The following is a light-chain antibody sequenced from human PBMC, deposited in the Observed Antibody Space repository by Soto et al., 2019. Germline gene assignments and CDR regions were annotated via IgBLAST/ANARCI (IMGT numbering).Light chain of an antibody. V-gene: IGLV1-44*01. J-gene: IGLJ2*01. Sequence: QSVLTQPPSASGTPGQRVTLSCSGSSSNIGTYSVNWYQQLPGAAPKLLIYTNNQRPSGVPDRFSGSKSGTSASLAISGLQSGDEANYYCAAWDDSLNGVVFGGGTKLTVL. CDR3: AAWDDSLNGVV. CDR2: TNN. CDR1: SSNIGTYS.